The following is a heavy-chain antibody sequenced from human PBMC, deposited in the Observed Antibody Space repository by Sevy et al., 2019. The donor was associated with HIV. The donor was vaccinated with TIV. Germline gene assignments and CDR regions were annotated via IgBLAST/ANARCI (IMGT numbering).Heavy chain of an antibody. D-gene: IGHD3-10*01. CDR3: ARDTPLWFGELLFDY. V-gene: IGHV1-18*04. J-gene: IGHJ4*02. CDR2: TSVYNGNT. CDR1: GYTFTSYG. Sequence: ASVKVSCKASGYTFTSYGISWVRQAPGQGLEWMGWTSVYNGNTKYAQKLQGRVTMTTDTSTSTAYMELRSLRSDDTAVYYCARDTPLWFGELLFDYWGQGTLVTVSS.